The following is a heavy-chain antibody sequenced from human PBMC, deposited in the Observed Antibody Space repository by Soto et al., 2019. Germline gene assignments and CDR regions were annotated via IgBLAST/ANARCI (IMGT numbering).Heavy chain of an antibody. CDR3: TTDAPTLGYGSSTSCESSHYYYMDV. CDR1: GFTFSNAW. J-gene: IGHJ6*03. V-gene: IGHV3-15*01. Sequence: GGSLRLSCAASGFTFSNAWMSWVRQAPGKGLEWVGRIKSKTDGGTTDYAAPVKGRFTISRGDSKNTLDLEMNSLKTEETAVYYCTTDAPTLGYGSSTSCESSHYYYMDVWGKGTTVTVSS. CDR2: IKSKTDGGTT. D-gene: IGHD2-2*01.